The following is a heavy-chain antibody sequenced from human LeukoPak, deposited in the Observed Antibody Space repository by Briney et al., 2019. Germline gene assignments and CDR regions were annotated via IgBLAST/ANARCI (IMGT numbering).Heavy chain of an antibody. Sequence: GGSQSLFCAASGFTFSSYAMGWVRQAPGKGLDWFSAISGGSVGATYYADAVKGRFTISRDNSKTTLYLEMNSLRAEDTAVYYCAKGSSSGRPYFFDYWGQGSLVAVSS. D-gene: IGHD3-3*01. V-gene: IGHV3-23*01. CDR2: ISGGSVGAT. J-gene: IGHJ4*02. CDR1: GFTFSSYA. CDR3: AKGSSSGRPYFFDY.